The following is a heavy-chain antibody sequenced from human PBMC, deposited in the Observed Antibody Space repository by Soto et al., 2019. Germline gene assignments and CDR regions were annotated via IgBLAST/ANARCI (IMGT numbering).Heavy chain of an antibody. D-gene: IGHD3-10*01. V-gene: IGHV4-31*03. J-gene: IGHJ4*02. CDR1: GGSISSGGYY. CDR3: ARVAVPDRGAIDY. CDR2: IYYSGST. Sequence: PSDTLYLTCTVSGGSISSGGYYGSWIRQHPGKGLEWIGYIYYSGSTYYNPSLKSRVTISVDTSKNQFSLKLSSVTAADTAVYYCARVAVPDRGAIDYWGQGTLVTGSS.